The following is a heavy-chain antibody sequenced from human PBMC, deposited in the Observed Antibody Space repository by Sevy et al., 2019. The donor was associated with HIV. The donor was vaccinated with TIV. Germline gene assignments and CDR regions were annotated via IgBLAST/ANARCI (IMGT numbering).Heavy chain of an antibody. CDR3: ASAGYCSGGSCYSAYYGMDV. D-gene: IGHD2-15*01. J-gene: IGHJ6*02. CDR2: ISSSSSTI. Sequence: GGSLRLSCAASGFTFSSYSMNWVRQAPGKGLEWVSYISSSSSTIYYADSVKDRFTISRDNAKNSLYLQMNSLRDEDTAVYYCASAGYCSGGSCYSAYYGMDVWGQGTTVTVSS. V-gene: IGHV3-48*02. CDR1: GFTFSSYS.